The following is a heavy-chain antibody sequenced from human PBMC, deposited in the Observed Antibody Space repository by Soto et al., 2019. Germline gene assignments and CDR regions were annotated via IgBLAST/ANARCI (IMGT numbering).Heavy chain of an antibody. CDR1: GFTFNTYG. CDR2: IWSDGNNY. V-gene: IGHV3-33*01. J-gene: IGHJ4*02. D-gene: IGHD1-1*01. Sequence: QVHLVESGGGVVQPGRSLRLSCAASGFTFNTYGFHWVRQAPGKGLEWVAVIWSDGNNYYYTDSVKGRFTISRDSSKNTLYLQMNSLRVEDTAVYYCARIQLDTIMALDYWGQGTLVTVSS. CDR3: ARIQLDTIMALDY.